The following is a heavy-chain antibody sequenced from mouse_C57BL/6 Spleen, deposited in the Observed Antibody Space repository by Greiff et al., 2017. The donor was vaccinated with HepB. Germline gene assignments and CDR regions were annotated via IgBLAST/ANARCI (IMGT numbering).Heavy chain of an antibody. D-gene: IGHD3-3*01. V-gene: IGHV1-22*01. CDR3: AKGRDPYAMDY. J-gene: IGHJ4*01. Sequence: VQLKQSGPEMVKPGASVKMSCKASGYTFTDYNMHWVKQSHGKSLEWIGYINPNNGGTSYNQKFKGKATLTVNKSSSTAYMELRSLTSEDSAVYYCAKGRDPYAMDYWGQGTSVTVSS. CDR2: INPNNGGT. CDR1: GYTFTDYN.